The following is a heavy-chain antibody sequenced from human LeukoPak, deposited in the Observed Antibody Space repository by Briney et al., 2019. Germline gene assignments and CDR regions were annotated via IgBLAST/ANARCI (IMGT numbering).Heavy chain of an antibody. CDR1: GYTFTGNY. V-gene: IGHV1-2*02. J-gene: IGHJ4*02. Sequence: ASVKVSFKASGYTFTGNYMHWVRQAPGQGREWMGWINPNSGGTNYAQKFQGRVTMTRDTSISTAYMELSRLRSDDTAVYYCARLDSGSYDYWGQGTLVTVSS. CDR2: INPNSGGT. CDR3: ARLDSGSYDY. D-gene: IGHD1-26*01.